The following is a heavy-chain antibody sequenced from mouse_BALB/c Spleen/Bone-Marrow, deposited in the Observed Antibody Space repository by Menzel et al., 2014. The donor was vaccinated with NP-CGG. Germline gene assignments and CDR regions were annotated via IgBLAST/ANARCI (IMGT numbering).Heavy chain of an antibody. Sequence: VTLKVSGAELVKPGASVKLSCTASGFNIKDTYMHWVEQRPEQGLEWIGRIDPANGNTKYDPKFQGKATITADTSSNTAYLQLSSLTSEDTAVYYCARFAYWGQGTLVTVSA. CDR3: ARFAY. J-gene: IGHJ3*01. V-gene: IGHV14-3*02. CDR2: IDPANGNT. CDR1: GFNIKDTY.